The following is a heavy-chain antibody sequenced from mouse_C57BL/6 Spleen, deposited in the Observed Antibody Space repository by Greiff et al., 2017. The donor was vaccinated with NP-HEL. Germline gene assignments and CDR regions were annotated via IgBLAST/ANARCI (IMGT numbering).Heavy chain of an antibody. CDR2: INPNNGGT. CDR1: GYTFTDYY. J-gene: IGHJ2*01. D-gene: IGHD1-1*01. V-gene: IGHV1-26*01. CDR3: ARGGAVVDDFDY. Sequence: EVQLQQSGPELVKPGASVKISCKASGYTFTDYYMNWVKQSHGKSLEWIGDINPNNGGTSYNQKFKGKATLTVDKSSSTAYMELRSLTSEDSAVYYCARGGAVVDDFDYWGQGTTLTVSS.